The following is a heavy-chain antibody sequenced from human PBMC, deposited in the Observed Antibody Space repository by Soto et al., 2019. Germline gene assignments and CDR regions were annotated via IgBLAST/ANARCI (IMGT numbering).Heavy chain of an antibody. CDR3: ARGGITIFGVADYYYGMDV. CDR1: GFTFSSYS. V-gene: IGHV3-21*01. J-gene: IGHJ6*02. Sequence: GGSLRLSCAASGFTFSSYSMNWVRQAPGKGLEWVSSISSSSSYIYYADSVKGRFTISRDNSKNTLYLQMNSLRAEDTAVYYCARGGITIFGVADYYYGMDVWGQGTTVTVSS. CDR2: ISSSSSYI. D-gene: IGHD3-3*01.